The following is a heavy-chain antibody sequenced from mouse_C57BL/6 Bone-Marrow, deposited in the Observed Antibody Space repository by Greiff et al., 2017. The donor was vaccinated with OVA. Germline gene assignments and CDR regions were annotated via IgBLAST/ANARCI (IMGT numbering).Heavy chain of an antibody. CDR3: ARSLRDFDY. Sequence: QVQLQQSGAELVMPGASVKLSCKASGYTFTSYWMHWVKQRPGQGLEWIGEIDPSDSYTNYNQKFKGKSTLTVDKSSSTAYMQLSSLTSEDSAVYYCARSLRDFDYWGQGTTLTVSS. J-gene: IGHJ2*01. CDR1: GYTFTSYW. V-gene: IGHV1-69*01. D-gene: IGHD2-12*01. CDR2: IDPSDSYT.